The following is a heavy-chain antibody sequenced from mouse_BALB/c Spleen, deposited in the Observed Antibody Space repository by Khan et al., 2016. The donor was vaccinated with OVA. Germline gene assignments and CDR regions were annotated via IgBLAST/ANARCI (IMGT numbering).Heavy chain of an antibody. CDR3: ARDGSLYNYAIDY. V-gene: IGHV3-2*02. CDR2: ISYSGST. J-gene: IGHJ4*01. CDR1: GYSITSDYA. D-gene: IGHD2-3*01. Sequence: VQLKESGPGLVKPSQSLSLTCTVTGYSITSDYAWNWIRQFPGNKLEWMGYISYSGSTNYNPALKSRISITRDTSKNQFFLQLNSVTTEDTATYYCARDGSLYNYAIDYWGQGTSVTVSS.